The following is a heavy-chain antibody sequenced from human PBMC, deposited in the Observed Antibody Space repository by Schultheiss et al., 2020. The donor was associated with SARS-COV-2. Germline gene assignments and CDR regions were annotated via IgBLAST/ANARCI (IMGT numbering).Heavy chain of an antibody. Sequence: SETLSLTCTVSGGSISSYYWSWIRQPAGKGLEWIGSIYYSGSTYYNPSLKSRVTISVDTSKNQFSLKLSSVTAADTAVYYCARGSYYDILTGYYLFDYWGQGTLVTVSS. D-gene: IGHD3-9*01. J-gene: IGHJ4*02. CDR3: ARGSYYDILTGYYLFDY. CDR2: IYYSGST. V-gene: IGHV4-59*05. CDR1: GGSISSYY.